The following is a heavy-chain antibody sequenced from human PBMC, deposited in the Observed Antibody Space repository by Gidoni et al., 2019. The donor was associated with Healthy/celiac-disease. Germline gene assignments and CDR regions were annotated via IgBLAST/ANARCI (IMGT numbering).Heavy chain of an antibody. V-gene: IGHV3-33*01. Sequence: QVQLVESGGGVVQPGRSLRLSCAASGFTFSSYGMHWVRQAPGKGLEWVAVIWDDGSNKYYADSVKGRFTISRDNSKNTLYLQMNSLRAEDTAVYYCARVSEGYDAFDIWGQGTMVTVSS. J-gene: IGHJ3*02. CDR3: ARVSEGYDAFDI. CDR2: IWDDGSNK. CDR1: GFTFSSYG. D-gene: IGHD5-12*01.